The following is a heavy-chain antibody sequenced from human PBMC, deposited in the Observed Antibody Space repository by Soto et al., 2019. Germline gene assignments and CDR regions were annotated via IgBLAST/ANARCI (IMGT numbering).Heavy chain of an antibody. J-gene: IGHJ4*02. CDR3: ARDYDSSGYPRYYFDY. V-gene: IGHV3-33*01. CDR1: GFTFSSYG. CDR2: IWYDGSNK. D-gene: IGHD3-22*01. Sequence: QVQLVESGGGVVQPGRSLRLSCAASGFTFSSYGMHWVRQAPGKGLEWVAVIWYDGSNKYYADSVKGRFTISRDNSKNTLYLQMHSLRAEDTAVYYCARDYDSSGYPRYYFDYWGQGTLVTVYS.